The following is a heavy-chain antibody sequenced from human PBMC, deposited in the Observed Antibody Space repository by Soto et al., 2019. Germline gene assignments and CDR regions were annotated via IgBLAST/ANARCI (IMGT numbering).Heavy chain of an antibody. CDR3: ARVPYFYESSGYSSDYYYFDY. D-gene: IGHD3-22*01. CDR1: GFVFSGYS. CDR2: ITGSISVL. V-gene: IGHV3-48*02. Sequence: GGSLRLSCAASGFVFSGYSMSWVRQAPGKGLEWVADITGSISVLSYADSVRGRFTISRHNGKNSLSLQMNSLRDEDTAVYYCARVPYFYESSGYSSDYYYFDYWGQGTQGTVSS. J-gene: IGHJ4*02.